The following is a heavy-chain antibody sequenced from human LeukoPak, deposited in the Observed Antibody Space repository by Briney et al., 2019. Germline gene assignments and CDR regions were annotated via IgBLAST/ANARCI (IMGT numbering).Heavy chain of an antibody. V-gene: IGHV4-34*01. CDR1: GGSFSGYY. J-gene: IGHJ4*02. Sequence: SETLSLTCAVYGGSFSGYYWSWIRQPPGKGLEWIGEINHSGSTNYNPSLKSRVTISVDTSKNQFSLKLSSVTAADTAVYYCARGCYDFWSGYYICYWGQGTLVTVSS. D-gene: IGHD3-3*01. CDR2: INHSGST. CDR3: ARGCYDFWSGYYICY.